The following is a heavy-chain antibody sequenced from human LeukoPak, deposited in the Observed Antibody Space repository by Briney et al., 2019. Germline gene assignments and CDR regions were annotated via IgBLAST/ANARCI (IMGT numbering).Heavy chain of an antibody. Sequence: SETLSLTCTVSGGSISSGDYYWSWIRQPPGKGLEWIGYIYYSGSTYYNPSLKSRVTISVDTSKNQFSLKLSSVTAADTAVYYCARALTDGAFDIWGQGTTVTVSS. V-gene: IGHV4-30-4*08. D-gene: IGHD2-8*02. CDR2: IYYSGST. J-gene: IGHJ3*02. CDR3: ARALTDGAFDI. CDR1: GGSISSGDYY.